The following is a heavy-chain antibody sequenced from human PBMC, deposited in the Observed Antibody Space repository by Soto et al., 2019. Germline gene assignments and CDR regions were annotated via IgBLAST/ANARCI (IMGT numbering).Heavy chain of an antibody. CDR3: ARHEYIVVVVAATDNWFDP. V-gene: IGHV4-39*01. CDR2: IYYSGST. CDR1: GGSISSSSYY. J-gene: IGHJ5*02. Sequence: QLQLQESGPGLVKPSETLSLICTVSGGSISSSSYYWGWIRQPPGKGLEWIGSIYYSGSTYYNPSLKSRVTISVDTSKNQFSLELSSVTAADTAVYYCARHEYIVVVVAATDNWFDPWGQGTLVAVSS. D-gene: IGHD2-15*01.